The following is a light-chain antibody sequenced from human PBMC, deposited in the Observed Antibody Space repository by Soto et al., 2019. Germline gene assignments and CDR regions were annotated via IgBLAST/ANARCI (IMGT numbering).Light chain of an antibody. CDR1: SSDVGFSDY. Sequence: QSVLTQPASVSGSPGQSITISCTGASSDVGFSDYVSWYQQHPGKAPKLLIYGVTNRPSGVSNRFSGSKSGNTASLSISGLQAEDEADYYCASLTTTNFVFGSGTKVTVL. CDR2: GVT. J-gene: IGLJ1*01. V-gene: IGLV2-14*01. CDR3: ASLTTTNFV.